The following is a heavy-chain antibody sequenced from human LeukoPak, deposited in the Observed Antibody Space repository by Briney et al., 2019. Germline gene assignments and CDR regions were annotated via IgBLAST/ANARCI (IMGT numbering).Heavy chain of an antibody. CDR2: INPNSGGT. Sequence: ASVKVSCKASGYTFTGYYMHWVRQAPGQGLEWMGWINPNSGGTNYAQKFQGRVTMTRDTSISTAYMELSRLRSDDTAVYYCARGTGPGRGGIDYWGRGTLVTVSS. V-gene: IGHV1-2*02. D-gene: IGHD1-14*01. CDR3: ARGTGPGRGGIDY. J-gene: IGHJ4*02. CDR1: GYTFTGYY.